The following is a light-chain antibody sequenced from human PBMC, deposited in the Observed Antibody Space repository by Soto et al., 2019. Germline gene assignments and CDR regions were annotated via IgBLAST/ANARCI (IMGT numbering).Light chain of an antibody. Sequence: QSALTQPPSASGSPGQSITISCTGTSSDVGAFNYVSWYQQYPGKAPKLMIFEINKRPAGVPDRFSGSKSGNTASLTVSGLQAEDEADYYCSSYAGSNIYVFGGGTQLTFL. CDR2: EIN. V-gene: IGLV2-8*01. J-gene: IGLJ7*01. CDR1: SSDVGAFNY. CDR3: SSYAGSNIYV.